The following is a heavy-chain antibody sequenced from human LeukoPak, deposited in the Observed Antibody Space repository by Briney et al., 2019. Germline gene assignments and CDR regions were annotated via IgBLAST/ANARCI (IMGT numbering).Heavy chain of an antibody. CDR3: ARDRRSMDY. CDR2: ISSGSGTI. Sequence: GGSLRLSCAASGFTFSSYSINWVRQAPGKGLEGVSYISSGSGTIYYADSVKGRFTTSRDNAKNSLYLQMNGLNAEDTAVYYCARDRRSMDYWGQGTLVTVSS. V-gene: IGHV3-48*01. J-gene: IGHJ4*02. CDR1: GFTFSSYS. D-gene: IGHD2-21*01.